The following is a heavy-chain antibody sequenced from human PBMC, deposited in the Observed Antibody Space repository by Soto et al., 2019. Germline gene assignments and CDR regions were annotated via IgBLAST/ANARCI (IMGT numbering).Heavy chain of an antibody. J-gene: IGHJ4*02. CDR3: ARVSASGWHVNGRDYFDS. CDR1: GFTFSNYY. D-gene: IGHD6-19*01. CDR2: ISSREVTV. Sequence: GGSLRLSCAASGFTFSNYYMTWIRQAPGKGLECLSYISSREVTVYYADSVKGRFTISRDNTKNSLYPQMTTLRDEDTAVYYCARVSASGWHVNGRDYFDSWVQGTLVTVSS. V-gene: IGHV3-11*01.